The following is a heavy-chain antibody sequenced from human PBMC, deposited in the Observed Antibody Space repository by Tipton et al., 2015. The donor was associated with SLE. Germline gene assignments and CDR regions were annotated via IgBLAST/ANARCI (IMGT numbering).Heavy chain of an antibody. CDR1: GGSISSSSYY. J-gene: IGHJ4*02. CDR3: ARSDGGH. Sequence: LRLSCTVSGGSISSSSYYWGWIRQPPGKGLEWIGSIYYSGSTYYNPSLKSRVTISVDTSKNQFSLKLTSVTAADTAVYYCARSDGGHWGQGTLVTVSS. D-gene: IGHD3-16*01. CDR2: IYYSGST. V-gene: IGHV4-39*07.